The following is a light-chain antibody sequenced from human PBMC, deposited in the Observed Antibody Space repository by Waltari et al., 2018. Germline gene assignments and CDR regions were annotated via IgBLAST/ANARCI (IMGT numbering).Light chain of an antibody. Sequence: DIQMTQSPSSVSASVGDRVTITCRASQGVSTWLAWFQQKPGKAPKLLIYGASRLQSGVPSRFTGSGSGTEFTLTISSLQPEDSATYYCHQAHTFPYTFGQGTKLEIK. CDR1: QGVSTW. CDR3: HQAHTFPYT. CDR2: GAS. J-gene: IGKJ2*01. V-gene: IGKV1-12*01.